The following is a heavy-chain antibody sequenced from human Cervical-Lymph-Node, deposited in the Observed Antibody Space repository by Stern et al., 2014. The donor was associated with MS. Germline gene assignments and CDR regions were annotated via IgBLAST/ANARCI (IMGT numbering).Heavy chain of an antibody. CDR2: INHSGST. D-gene: IGHD4-17*01. CDR1: GGSFSGYY. CDR3: ARGRSVYYGDYQYYFDY. Sequence: QVQLQQWGAGLLKPSETLSLTCAVYGGSFSGYYWSWIRQPPGKGLEWIGEINHSGSTNYNPSLKSRVTISVDTSKNQFSLKLSSVTAADTAVYYCARGRSVYYGDYQYYFDYWGQGTLVTVSS. V-gene: IGHV4-34*01. J-gene: IGHJ4*02.